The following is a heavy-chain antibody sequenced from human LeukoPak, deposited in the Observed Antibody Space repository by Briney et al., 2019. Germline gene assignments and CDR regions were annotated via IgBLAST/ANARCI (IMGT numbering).Heavy chain of an antibody. CDR1: EPTFTANY. Sequence: ASVKVSYTPSEPTFTANYIHRRRQAPGQGLEWMGWIDANNGDTKSAQKFQGRVTMSRDTSISTAYMDLSSLSPDDAALYYSARDPSSLPLYFFDYWGQGTLVTVSS. D-gene: IGHD2-21*01. CDR2: IDANNGDT. CDR3: ARDPSSLPLYFFDY. V-gene: IGHV1-2*02. J-gene: IGHJ4*02.